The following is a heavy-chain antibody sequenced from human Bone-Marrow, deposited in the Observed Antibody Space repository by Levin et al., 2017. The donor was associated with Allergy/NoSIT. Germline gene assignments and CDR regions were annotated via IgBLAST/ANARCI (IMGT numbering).Heavy chain of an antibody. V-gene: IGHV3-53*01. CDR1: GFTVSSNS. CDR3: ARGSTGVDSGSQIDY. CDR2: INSGGST. D-gene: IGHD6-19*01. J-gene: IGHJ4*02. Sequence: GGSLRLSCAASGFTVSSNSMNWVRQAPVMGLEWVSVINSGGSTYYAGSVKGRFAISRDNSKNTVYLHINSLRGDDTAVYYCARGSTGVDSGSQIDYWGQGTLVTVSS.